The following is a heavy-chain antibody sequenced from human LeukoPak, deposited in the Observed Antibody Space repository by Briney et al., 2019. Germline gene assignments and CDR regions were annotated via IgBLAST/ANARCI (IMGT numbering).Heavy chain of an antibody. Sequence: GGSLRLSCAASGFTFDDYGMSWVRQAPGKGLEWVSGINWNGGSTVYADSVKGRFTISRDNAKNSLYLQMNSLRAEDTALYYCAREVLLWFGDRRGAMDVWGKGTTVTISS. V-gene: IGHV3-20*04. D-gene: IGHD3-10*01. J-gene: IGHJ6*03. CDR1: GFTFDDYG. CDR2: INWNGGST. CDR3: AREVLLWFGDRRGAMDV.